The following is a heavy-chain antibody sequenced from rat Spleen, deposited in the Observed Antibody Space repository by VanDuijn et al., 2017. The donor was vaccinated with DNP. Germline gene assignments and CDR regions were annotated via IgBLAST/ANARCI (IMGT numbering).Heavy chain of an antibody. CDR1: GFPFSNYD. Sequence: EVQLVESGGGLVQPGRSLQLSCAASGFPFSNYDIVWVRQTPTKGLEWVASISTSGGSTYYRNSVKGRFTISRDNAESTLYLQMDSLRSADTATYYCTRGYFDLWGPGTRVTVSS. CDR2: ISTSGGST. CDR3: TRGYFDL. V-gene: IGHV5-27*01. J-gene: IGHJ1*01.